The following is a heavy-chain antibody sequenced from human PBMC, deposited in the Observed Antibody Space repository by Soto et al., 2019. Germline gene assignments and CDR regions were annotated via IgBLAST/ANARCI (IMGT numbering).Heavy chain of an antibody. CDR1: GFSLSTSGVG. CDR2: LFWDDDR. Sequence: SGPTLVNPTQTLTLTCTFSGFSLSTSGVGVGWIRQPPGKALEWLALLFWDDDRRYSPSLKSRLTITKDTSKNQVVLTMTNMDPVDTATYYCAHSWLDSSSWHHAFDIWGQGTMVTVSS. D-gene: IGHD6-13*01. CDR3: AHSWLDSSSWHHAFDI. V-gene: IGHV2-5*02. J-gene: IGHJ3*02.